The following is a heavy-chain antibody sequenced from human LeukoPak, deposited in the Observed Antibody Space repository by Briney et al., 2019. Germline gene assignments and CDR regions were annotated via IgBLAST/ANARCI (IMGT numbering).Heavy chain of an antibody. Sequence: SETLSLTCAVYGGSFSGYYWSWIRQPPGKGLEWIGYIYYSGSTNYNPSLKSRVTISVDTSKNQFSLKLSSVTAADTAVYYCARDDPVAGTIDYWGQGTLVTVSS. D-gene: IGHD6-19*01. J-gene: IGHJ4*02. CDR2: IYYSGST. V-gene: IGHV4-59*01. CDR3: ARDDPVAGTIDY. CDR1: GGSFSGYY.